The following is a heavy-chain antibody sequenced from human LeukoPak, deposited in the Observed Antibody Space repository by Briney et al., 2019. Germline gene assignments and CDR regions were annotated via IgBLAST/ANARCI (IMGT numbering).Heavy chain of an antibody. CDR1: GFTFSSYG. Sequence: PGGSLRLSCAASGFTFSSYGMHWVRQAPGKGLEWVAVISYDGRNKYYADSVKGRFTISRDNSKNTLYLQMNSLRAEDTAVYYCAKVEDIVVVVAAFDYWGQGTLVTVSS. CDR2: ISYDGRNK. CDR3: AKVEDIVVVVAAFDY. D-gene: IGHD2-15*01. V-gene: IGHV3-30*18. J-gene: IGHJ4*02.